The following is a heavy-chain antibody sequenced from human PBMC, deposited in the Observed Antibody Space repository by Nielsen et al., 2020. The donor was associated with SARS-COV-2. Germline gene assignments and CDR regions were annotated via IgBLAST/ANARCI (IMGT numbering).Heavy chain of an antibody. D-gene: IGHD3-10*01. CDR2: IYHSGST. CDR3: ARSFYGSGSYYLPD. V-gene: IGHV4-4*02. Sequence: WIRQPPGQGLEWIGEIYHSGSTNYNPSLKSRVTISVDKSKNQFSLKLSSVTAADTAVYYCARSFYGSGSYYLPDWGQGTLVTVSS. J-gene: IGHJ4*02.